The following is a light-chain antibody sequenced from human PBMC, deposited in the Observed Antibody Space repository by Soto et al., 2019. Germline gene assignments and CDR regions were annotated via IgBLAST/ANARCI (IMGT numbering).Light chain of an antibody. Sequence: QSVLTQPASVSGAPGQRVTISCTGSSSNIGAGHAVHWYQQLPGTAPKLLIHSTNNRPSWVPDRFSGSKSVTSASLAIAGLQADDEADYYCQSYDPTLRTSLFGGGTQLTVL. J-gene: IGLJ2*01. CDR3: QSYDPTLRTSL. CDR2: STN. CDR1: SSNIGAGHA. V-gene: IGLV1-40*01.